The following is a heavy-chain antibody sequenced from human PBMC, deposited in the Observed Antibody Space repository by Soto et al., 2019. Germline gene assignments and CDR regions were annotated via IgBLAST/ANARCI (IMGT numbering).Heavy chain of an antibody. D-gene: IGHD3-9*01. CDR1: GFTFSSYA. CDR3: AREPLTGYYMDPSFDY. CDR2: ISYDGSNK. Sequence: GGSLRLSCAASGFTFSSYAMHWVRQAPGKGLEWVAVISYDGSNKYYADSVKGRFTISRDNSKNTLYLQMNSLRAEDTAVYYCAREPLTGYYMDPSFDYWGQGTLVTVSS. J-gene: IGHJ4*02. V-gene: IGHV3-30-3*01.